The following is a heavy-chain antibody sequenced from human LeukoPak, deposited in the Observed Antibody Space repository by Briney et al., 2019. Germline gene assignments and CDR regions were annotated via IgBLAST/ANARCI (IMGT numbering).Heavy chain of an antibody. CDR3: ATDRVPHYGMHV. D-gene: IGHD3-10*01. CDR2: IYTGDRA. J-gene: IGHJ6*02. Sequence: GGFLRLSCAASGFSVINNYVTWVRQAPGKGLEWVSVIYTGDRADYSDSVKGRFTLSRDNFQNTIYLQMNNLRAEDSAVYYCATDRVPHYGMHVWGQGTTVTVS. CDR1: GFSVINNY. V-gene: IGHV3-53*01.